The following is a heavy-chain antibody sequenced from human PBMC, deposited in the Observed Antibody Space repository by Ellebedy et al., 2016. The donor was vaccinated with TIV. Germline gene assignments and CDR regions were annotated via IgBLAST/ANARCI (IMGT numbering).Heavy chain of an antibody. CDR2: ISYDGSNK. V-gene: IGHV3-30-3*01. Sequence: GESLKISCAASGFTFRSYAFHWVRQAPGKGLEWVAVISYDGSNKYYADSVKGRFTISRDNSKSTVYLQMNSLRAEDTAVYFCAREYEEFYFDFWGQGTLVTVSS. CDR3: AREYEEFYFDF. CDR1: GFTFRSYA. D-gene: IGHD3-10*01. J-gene: IGHJ4*02.